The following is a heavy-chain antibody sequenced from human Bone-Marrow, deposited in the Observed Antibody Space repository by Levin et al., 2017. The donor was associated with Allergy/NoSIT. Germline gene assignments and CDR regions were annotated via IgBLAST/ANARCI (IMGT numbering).Heavy chain of an antibody. Sequence: SGGSLRLSCAASGFNFDVYALHWVRQAPGKGLEWVSGITWSSDSKGYADSVKGRFTISRDNAKNSLSLEMNSLRAEDTALYYCAKANSGGWYDSFDIWGQGTMVTVSS. J-gene: IGHJ3*02. CDR2: ITWSSDSK. CDR1: GFNFDVYA. V-gene: IGHV3-9*01. CDR3: AKANSGGWYDSFDI. D-gene: IGHD6-19*01.